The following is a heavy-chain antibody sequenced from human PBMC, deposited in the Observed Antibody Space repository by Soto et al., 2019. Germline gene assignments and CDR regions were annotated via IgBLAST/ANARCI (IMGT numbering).Heavy chain of an antibody. V-gene: IGHV3-53*01. CDR3: ATWHEREHAYDV. CDR1: GLTISGKKY. D-gene: IGHD1-1*01. J-gene: IGHJ3*01. Sequence: LRLSCAAFGLTISGKKYVAWVRQAPGKGLEWVSALYDVDGSFYADSVKGRFTTSSDSSKTTVYLQMNDLRPDDTAVYYCATWHEREHAYDVWGQGTTVTVSS. CDR2: LYDVDGS.